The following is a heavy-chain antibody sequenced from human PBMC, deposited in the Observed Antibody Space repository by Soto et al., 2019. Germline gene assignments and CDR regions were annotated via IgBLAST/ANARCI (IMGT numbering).Heavy chain of an antibody. J-gene: IGHJ6*02. Sequence: PSETLSLTCTVSGGSISSGDYYWSWIRQPPGKGLEWIGYIYYSGSTYYNPSLKSRVTISVDTSKNQFSLKLSSVTAADTAVYYCAREPVGPDYAMDVWGQGTTVTVSS. CDR3: AREPVGPDYAMDV. D-gene: IGHD1-26*01. CDR1: GGSISSGDYY. CDR2: IYYSGST. V-gene: IGHV4-30-4*01.